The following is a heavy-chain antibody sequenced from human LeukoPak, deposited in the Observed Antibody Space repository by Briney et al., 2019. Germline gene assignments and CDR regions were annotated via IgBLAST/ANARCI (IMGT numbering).Heavy chain of an antibody. D-gene: IGHD6-19*01. J-gene: IGHJ5*02. Sequence: SETLSLTCTVSGGSVRSGSYYWSWIRQPPGKGLEWIGYIYYSGSTNYNPSLKSRVTISVDTSKNQFSLKLSSVTAADTAVYYCARDSSGWPGRNWFDPWGQGTLVTVSS. CDR2: IYYSGST. CDR3: ARDSSGWPGRNWFDP. CDR1: GGSVRSGSYY. V-gene: IGHV4-61*01.